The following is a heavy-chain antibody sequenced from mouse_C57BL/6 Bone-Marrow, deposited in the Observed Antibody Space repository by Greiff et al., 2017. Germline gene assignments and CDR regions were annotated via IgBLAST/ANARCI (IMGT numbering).Heavy chain of an antibody. CDR2: INPYNGGT. Sequence: VQLQQSGPVLVKPGASVKMSCKASGYTFTDYSMNWVKQSHGKSLEWIGVINPYNGGTSYNQKFKGKATLTVDKSSSTDYMELNSLTSEDSAVYYCARRDYGSSWFAYWGRGTGVTVSA. V-gene: IGHV1-19*01. CDR3: ARRDYGSSWFAY. D-gene: IGHD1-1*01. CDR1: GYTFTDYS. J-gene: IGHJ3*01.